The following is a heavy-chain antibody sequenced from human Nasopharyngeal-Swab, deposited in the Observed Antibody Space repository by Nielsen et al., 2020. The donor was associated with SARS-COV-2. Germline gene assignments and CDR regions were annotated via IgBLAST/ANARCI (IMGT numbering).Heavy chain of an antibody. CDR3: ARHELPYCSGGSCYGGHFDY. V-gene: IGHV4-59*01. D-gene: IGHD2-15*01. J-gene: IGHJ4*02. Sequence: SETLFLTCTVSGGSISSYYWSWIRQPPGKGLEWIGYIYYSGSTNYNPSLKSRVTISVDTSKNQFSLKLSSVTAADTAVYYCARHELPYCSGGSCYGGHFDYWGQGTLVTVSS. CDR1: GGSISSYY. CDR2: IYYSGST.